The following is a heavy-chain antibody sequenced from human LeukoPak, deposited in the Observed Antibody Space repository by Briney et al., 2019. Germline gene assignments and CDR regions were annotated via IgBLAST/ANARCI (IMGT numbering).Heavy chain of an antibody. Sequence: PSETLSLTCTVSGSSISSYYWSWIRQPPGKGLEWIGYIYYSGSTNYNPSLKSRVTISVDTSKNQFSLKLSSVTAADTAVYYCASSVVRVDSSGWPFDYWGQGTLVTVSS. J-gene: IGHJ4*02. CDR2: IYYSGST. V-gene: IGHV4-59*01. CDR3: ASSVVRVDSSGWPFDY. CDR1: GSSISSYY. D-gene: IGHD6-19*01.